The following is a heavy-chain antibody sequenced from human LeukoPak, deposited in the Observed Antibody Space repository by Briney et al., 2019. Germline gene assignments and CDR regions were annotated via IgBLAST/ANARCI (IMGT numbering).Heavy chain of an antibody. V-gene: IGHV4-59*13. CDR2: IYYSGIT. CDR3: ESKGDYGSGRFDY. CDR1: GGSFSSYC. Sequence: AETLSLTCTASGGSFSSYCWSWIPQPPGKGLEWIGYIYYSGITNYNPSLKSRGTISVDTSKNQFSLKLGSVTAADTAVYYCESKGDYGSGRFDYWGQGTLVTVSS. J-gene: IGHJ4*02. D-gene: IGHD3-10*01.